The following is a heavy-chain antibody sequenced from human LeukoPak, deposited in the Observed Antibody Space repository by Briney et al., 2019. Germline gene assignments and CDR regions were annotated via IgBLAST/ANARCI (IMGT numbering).Heavy chain of an antibody. D-gene: IGHD3-3*01. CDR1: GFTFSSYS. V-gene: IGHV3-48*01. CDR3: ASTFGVVTRGAFDI. J-gene: IGHJ3*02. CDR2: ISSSSTI. Sequence: PGGSLRLSCAASGFTFSSYSMNWVRQAPGKGLEWVSYISSSSTIYYADSVKGRFTISRDNAKNSLYLQMNSLRAEDTAVYYCASTFGVVTRGAFDIWGQGTMVTVSS.